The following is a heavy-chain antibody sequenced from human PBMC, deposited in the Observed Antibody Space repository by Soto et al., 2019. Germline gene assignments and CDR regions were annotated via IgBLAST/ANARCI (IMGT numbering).Heavy chain of an antibody. V-gene: IGHV3-33*01. J-gene: IGHJ4*02. Sequence: AGGSLRLSCAASGFTFSSYGMHWVRQAPGKGLEWVAVIWYDGSNKYYADSVKGRFTISRDNSKNTLYLQMNSLRAEDTAVYYCASSEQQLVLVYWGQGSLVIVSS. CDR2: IWYDGSNK. D-gene: IGHD6-13*01. CDR3: ASSEQQLVLVY. CDR1: GFTFSSYG.